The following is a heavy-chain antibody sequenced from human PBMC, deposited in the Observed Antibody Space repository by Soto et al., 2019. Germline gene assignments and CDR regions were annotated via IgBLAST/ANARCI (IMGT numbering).Heavy chain of an antibody. CDR1: GFTFSNFA. D-gene: IGHD3-22*01. CDR3: ARDFTRTYYYDSSGYYLDY. CDR2: ISSSGSTI. V-gene: IGHV3-48*03. J-gene: IGHJ4*02. Sequence: GGSLRLSCAASGFTFSNFAMNWVRQAPGKGLEWVSYISSSGSTIYYADSVKGRFTISRDNAKNSLYLQMNSLRAEDTAVYYCARDFTRTYYYDSSGYYLDYWGQGTLVTVSS.